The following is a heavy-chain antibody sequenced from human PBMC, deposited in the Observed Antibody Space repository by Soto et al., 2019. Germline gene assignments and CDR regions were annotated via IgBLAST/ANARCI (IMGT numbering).Heavy chain of an antibody. D-gene: IGHD1-26*01. V-gene: IGHV1-69*13. J-gene: IGHJ4*02. CDR1: GGTFSSYA. Sequence: GASVKVSCKASGGTFSSYAISWVRHAPGQGLEWMGGIIPIFGTANYAQKFQGRVTITADESTSTAYMELSSLRSEDTAVYYCATAIGYDLVGATYFDYWGQGTLVTVSS. CDR2: IIPIFGTA. CDR3: ATAIGYDLVGATYFDY.